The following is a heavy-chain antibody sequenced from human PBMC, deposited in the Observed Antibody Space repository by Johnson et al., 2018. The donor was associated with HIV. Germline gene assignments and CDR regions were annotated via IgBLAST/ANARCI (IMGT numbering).Heavy chain of an antibody. CDR2: IRDDGSNE. Sequence: VQLVESGGGVVRPGGSLSLSCAASGFTFNSFGVHWVRQAPGKGLEWVAFIRDDGSNEDYADSVKGRFTISRDNSKNTLYLQMNSLGAEDTAVYYCARDNIVATADDAFDVWGQGTMVTVSS. V-gene: IGHV3-30*02. J-gene: IGHJ3*01. CDR3: ARDNIVATADDAFDV. CDR1: GFTFNSFG. D-gene: IGHD5-12*01.